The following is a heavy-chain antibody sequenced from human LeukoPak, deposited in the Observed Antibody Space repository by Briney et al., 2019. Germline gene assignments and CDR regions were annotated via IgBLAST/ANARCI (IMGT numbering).Heavy chain of an antibody. J-gene: IGHJ6*03. CDR1: GGSFSGYY. Sequence: PSETLSLTCAVYGGSFSGYYWSWIRQPPGKGLEWIGEINHSGSTNYNPSLKSRVTISVDTSKNQFSLKLSSVTAADTAVYYCARLLVWFYYMDVWGKGTTVTISS. CDR3: ARLLVWFYYMDV. CDR2: INHSGST. V-gene: IGHV4-34*01. D-gene: IGHD2-21*01.